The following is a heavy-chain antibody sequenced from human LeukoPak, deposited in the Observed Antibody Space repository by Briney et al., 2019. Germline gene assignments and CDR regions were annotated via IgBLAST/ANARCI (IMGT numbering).Heavy chain of an antibody. CDR2: INPSGGTT. V-gene: IGHV1-46*01. D-gene: IGHD3-22*01. CDR1: GYTFTSYD. CDR3: ARDAEVVVSGRKDYFDY. Sequence: ASVKVSCKASGYTFTSYDINSVRQAPGQRLEWMGIINPSGGTTSYVQKFQGRVTMTRDKSTSTVYMELSSLKSEDTAVFYCARDAEVVVSGRKDYFDYWGQGTLVTVSS. J-gene: IGHJ4*02.